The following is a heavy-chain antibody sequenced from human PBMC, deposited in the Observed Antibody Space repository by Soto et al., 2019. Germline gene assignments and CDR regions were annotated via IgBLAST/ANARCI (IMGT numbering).Heavy chain of an antibody. CDR3: ARYPLPTSWKPSGGFDL. J-gene: IGHJ3*01. D-gene: IGHD1-1*01. CDR1: GASINSADYY. CDR2: IYFSANT. Sequence: TSETLSLTCTVSGASINSADYYWTWIRQSPGRGLEWIGHIYFSANTNYNPTLKSRAKMSLFTSKNQFSLTLTSVTAADSAMYFCARYPLPTSWKPSGGFDLWGQGTLVTVSS. V-gene: IGHV4-30-4*01.